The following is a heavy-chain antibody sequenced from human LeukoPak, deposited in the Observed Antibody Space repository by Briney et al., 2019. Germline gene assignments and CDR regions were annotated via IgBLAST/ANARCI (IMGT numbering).Heavy chain of an antibody. CDR3: ASGYYDSSGYYYPGYFDY. D-gene: IGHD3-22*01. CDR2: VHYSGST. J-gene: IGHJ4*02. V-gene: IGHV4-59*01. CDR1: GGSISSYY. Sequence: PSETLFLTCTVSGGSISSYYWSWIRQPPGKGLEWIGYVHYSGSTNYNPSLKGRVIISVDTSKNQFSLKLSSVTAADTAVYYCASGYYDSSGYYYPGYFDYWGQGTLVTVSS.